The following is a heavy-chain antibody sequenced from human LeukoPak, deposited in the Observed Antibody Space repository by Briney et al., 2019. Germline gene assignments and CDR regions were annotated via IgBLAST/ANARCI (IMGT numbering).Heavy chain of an antibody. Sequence: PGGSLRLSCAASGFTFSSYWMHWVRQAPGKGLVWVSRINNEESSTTYADSVKGRFTISRDNAKNTLYLQMNSLRAEDTAVYYCARGYSSNYRVDYWGQGTLVTVPS. V-gene: IGHV3-74*01. CDR2: INNEESST. D-gene: IGHD6-13*01. CDR1: GFTFSSYW. CDR3: ARGYSSNYRVDY. J-gene: IGHJ4*02.